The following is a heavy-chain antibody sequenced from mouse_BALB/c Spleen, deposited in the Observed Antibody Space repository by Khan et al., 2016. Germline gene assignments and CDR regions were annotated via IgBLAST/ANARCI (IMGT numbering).Heavy chain of an antibody. Sequence: EVQLQEPGPELVKPGASVKISCKASGYSFTGYFMHWVKQSHGKSLEWIGCINPYTGNTFYNQKFKGKATLTVDKSSSTAHMQLRSLTSEDSAVYYCGRTDYCEGFAYWGQGTLVTVSA. D-gene: IGHD1-1*01. J-gene: IGHJ3*01. CDR2: INPYTGNT. CDR3: GRTDYCEGFAY. V-gene: IGHV1-20*01. CDR1: GYSFTGYF.